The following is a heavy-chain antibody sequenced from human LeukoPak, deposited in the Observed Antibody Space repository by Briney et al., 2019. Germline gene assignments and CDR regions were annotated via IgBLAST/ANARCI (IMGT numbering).Heavy chain of an antibody. J-gene: IGHJ3*02. CDR3: ATPWNYGDVAFDI. CDR2: IHPRDSDT. Sequence: GESLKISCKGSGYSFSSQYIGWVRQKTGKGLEWMGIIHPRDSDTRYGPSFQGQVTISADKSIRTPYLQWSSLKASDTAIYYCATPWNYGDVAFDIWGQGTMVTVSS. V-gene: IGHV5-51*01. D-gene: IGHD1-7*01. CDR1: GYSFSSQY.